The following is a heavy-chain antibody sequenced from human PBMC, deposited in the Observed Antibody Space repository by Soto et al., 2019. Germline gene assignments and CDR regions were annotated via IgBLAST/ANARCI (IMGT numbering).Heavy chain of an antibody. D-gene: IGHD3-22*01. Sequence: QVQLQQWGAGLLKPSETLSLTCAVYGGSFSGYYWSWIRQPPGKGLEWIGEINHSGSTNYNPSLKSRVTISVDTSKNQFSLKLSSVTAADTAVYYCATGLYDSSGYYWFDPWGQGTLVTVSS. J-gene: IGHJ5*02. V-gene: IGHV4-34*01. CDR1: GGSFSGYY. CDR3: ATGLYDSSGYYWFDP. CDR2: INHSGST.